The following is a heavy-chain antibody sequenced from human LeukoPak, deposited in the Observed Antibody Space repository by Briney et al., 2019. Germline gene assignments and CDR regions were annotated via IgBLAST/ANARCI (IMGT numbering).Heavy chain of an antibody. V-gene: IGHV3-9*01. Sequence: GGSLRLSCAASGFTFDDYAMHWVLQAPGKGLEWVSGISWNSGSIGYADSVKGRFTISRDNAKNSLYLQMNSLRAEDTALYYCAKDRAMVRGVIHDYWGQGTLVTVSS. D-gene: IGHD3-10*01. CDR3: AKDRAMVRGVIHDY. J-gene: IGHJ4*02. CDR1: GFTFDDYA. CDR2: ISWNSGSI.